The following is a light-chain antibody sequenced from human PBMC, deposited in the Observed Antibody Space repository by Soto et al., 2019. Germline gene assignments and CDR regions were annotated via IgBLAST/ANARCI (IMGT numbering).Light chain of an antibody. CDR3: QSYDSSLSGLV. V-gene: IGLV1-40*01. CDR2: GHN. J-gene: IGLJ2*01. CDR1: SSNIGTGYD. Sequence: QSVLTQPPSVSGAPGQRVTISCTGSSSNIGTGYDVQWYQQIPTTAPKLLIYGHNNRPSGVPDRFSGSKSGTSASLAINGLQAEDEADYYCQSYDSSLSGLVFGGGTQLTVL.